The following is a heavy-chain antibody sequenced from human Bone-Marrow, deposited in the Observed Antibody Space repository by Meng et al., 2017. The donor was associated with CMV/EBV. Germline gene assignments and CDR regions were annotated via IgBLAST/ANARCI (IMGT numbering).Heavy chain of an antibody. CDR1: GFTFSSYE. V-gene: IGHV3-7*01. Sequence: GGSLRLSCAASGFTFSSYEMNWVRQAPGKGLEWVANIKQDGSEKYYVDSVKGRFTISRDNAKNSLYLQMNSLRAEDTAVYYCARDANWNYDRLHYYGMDVWGQGTTVTVSS. J-gene: IGHJ6*02. D-gene: IGHD1-7*01. CDR3: ARDANWNYDRLHYYGMDV. CDR2: IKQDGSEK.